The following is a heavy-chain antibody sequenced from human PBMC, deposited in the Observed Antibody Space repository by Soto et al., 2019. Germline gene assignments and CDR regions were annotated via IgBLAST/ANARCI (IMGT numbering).Heavy chain of an antibody. CDR3: ARVPRTSTWFDP. V-gene: IGHV1-18*01. Sequence: QVQLVQSGAEVKKPGASVTVSCNASGYTFTTYGITWVRQATGQGLEWMGWISDYNGNTNYAQKLQGRVTVTIDTATATAYIELRSLRADDTAVYYCARVPRTSTWFDPWGQGTLVTVSS. D-gene: IGHD2-2*01. J-gene: IGHJ5*02. CDR1: GYTFTTYG. CDR2: ISDYNGNT.